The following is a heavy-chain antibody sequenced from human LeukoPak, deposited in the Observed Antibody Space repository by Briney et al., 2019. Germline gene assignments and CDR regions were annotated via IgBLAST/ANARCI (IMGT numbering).Heavy chain of an antibody. CDR1: GVTFSSYA. Sequence: QPGGSLGLSCAASGVTFSSYAMSWVRQAPGKGLEWVSAISGSGGSTFYADSVKGRFTMSRDNSKNTLYLQMNSLRAEDTAVYYCEKEARYCTNGVCYSRIFDTWGQGTLVTVSS. J-gene: IGHJ5*02. V-gene: IGHV3-23*01. CDR2: ISGSGGST. CDR3: EKEARYCTNGVCYSRIFDT. D-gene: IGHD2-8*01.